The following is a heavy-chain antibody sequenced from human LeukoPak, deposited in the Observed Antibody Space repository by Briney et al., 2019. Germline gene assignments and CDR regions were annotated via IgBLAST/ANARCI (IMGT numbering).Heavy chain of an antibody. CDR2: MNPNSGNT. D-gene: IGHD3-10*01. CDR1: GYTFTGYY. J-gene: IGHJ6*03. V-gene: IGHV1-8*02. CDR3: ANSAGYYYYYMDV. Sequence: VASVKVSCKASGYTFTGYYMHWVRQAPGQGLEWMGWMNPNSGNTGYAQKFQGRVTMTRNSSISTAYMELSSLKSEDTAVYYCANSAGYYYYYMDVWGKGTTVTISS.